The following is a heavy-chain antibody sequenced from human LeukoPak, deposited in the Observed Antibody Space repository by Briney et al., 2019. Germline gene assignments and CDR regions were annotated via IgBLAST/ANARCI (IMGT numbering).Heavy chain of an antibody. D-gene: IGHD2-2*02. CDR2: INHSGST. Sequence: XETXXXXXXVYGGSFSGXYXXXXRXPPGXGXXXXXEINHSGSTNYNPSLKSRVTISVDTSKNQFSLKLSSVTAADTAVYYCIYCSSTSCYKGHMDVWGKGTTVTVSS. CDR1: GGSFSGXY. V-gene: IGHV4-34*01. CDR3: IYCSSTSCYKGHMDV. J-gene: IGHJ6*03.